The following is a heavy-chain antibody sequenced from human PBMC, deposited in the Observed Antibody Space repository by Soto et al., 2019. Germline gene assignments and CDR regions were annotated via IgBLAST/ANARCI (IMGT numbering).Heavy chain of an antibody. CDR2: IYYSGST. CDR3: ARATDAFDI. Sequence: QVQLQESGPGLVKPSQTLSLTCTVSGYSISNGGYYWSWIRQRPGEGLEWLGYIYYSGSTYYNPSLKSRPSISVDTSKNQCTLKVNTVTAADTAVYYCARATDAFDIWGQGTMVTVSS. V-gene: IGHV4-31*03. CDR1: GYSISNGGYY. J-gene: IGHJ3*02.